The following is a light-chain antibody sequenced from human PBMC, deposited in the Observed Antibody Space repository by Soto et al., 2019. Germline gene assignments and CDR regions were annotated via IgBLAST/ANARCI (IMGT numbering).Light chain of an antibody. CDR3: QQYNNWPPTT. CDR2: LAS. CDR1: QSVSNN. Sequence: EIVMTQSPATLSVSPWERATLSCRASQSVSNNLAWYQQKPGQAPRLLIYLASTRATGIPARFSGSGSGTEFTLTITSLQSEDFAVYYCQQYNNWPPTTFGQGTRLEIK. J-gene: IGKJ5*01. V-gene: IGKV3D-15*01.